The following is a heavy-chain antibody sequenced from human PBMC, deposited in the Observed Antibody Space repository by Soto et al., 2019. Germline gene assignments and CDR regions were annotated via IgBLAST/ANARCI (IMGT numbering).Heavy chain of an antibody. CDR3: ARDASGSGYAFDI. D-gene: IGHD6-25*01. Sequence: QLVESGGGVVQPGGSLRLSCAGSGFTFSSDAMHWVRQAPGKGLEWVAFIWNDGSNEYYADSVKGRAIISRDNSENTLYLQMNSLRAEDTAVYFCARDASGSGYAFDIWGQGTMVTVSS. V-gene: IGHV3-33*01. J-gene: IGHJ3*02. CDR1: GFTFSSDA. CDR2: IWNDGSNE.